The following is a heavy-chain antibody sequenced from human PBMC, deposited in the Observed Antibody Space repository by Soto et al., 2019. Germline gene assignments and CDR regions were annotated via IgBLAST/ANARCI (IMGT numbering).Heavy chain of an antibody. V-gene: IGHV1-69*01. CDR2: IIPIFGTA. Sequence: QVQLVQSGAEVKRPGSSVKVSCKASGGTFSSYAISWVGQAPGQGLEWMGGIIPIFGTANYAQKFQGRVTITADESTSTAYMELRSLRSEDTAVYYCARAFYGSGSYYFDYWGQGTLVTVSS. D-gene: IGHD3-10*01. CDR3: ARAFYGSGSYYFDY. CDR1: GGTFSSYA. J-gene: IGHJ4*02.